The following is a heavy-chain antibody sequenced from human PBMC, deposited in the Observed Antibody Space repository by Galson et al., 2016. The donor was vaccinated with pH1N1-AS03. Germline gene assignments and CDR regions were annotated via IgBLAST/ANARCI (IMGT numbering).Heavy chain of an antibody. CDR2: IKQDGSDT. J-gene: IGHJ4*02. V-gene: IGHV3-7*01. D-gene: IGHD1-26*01. CDR1: GLTFSDYW. CDR3: TRLGPSSVFDF. Sequence: SLRLSCAASGLTFSDYWMSWVRQAPGKGLEWVANIKQDGSDTNYVDSVRDRFTISRDNPKNSLYLQMNNLRAEDTAIYYCTRLGPSSVFDFWGQGALVTVSS.